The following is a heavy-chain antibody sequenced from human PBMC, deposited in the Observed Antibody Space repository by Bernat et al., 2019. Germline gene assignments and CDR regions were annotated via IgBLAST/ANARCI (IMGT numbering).Heavy chain of an antibody. D-gene: IGHD3-3*01. CDR3: NTDRITTFGRF. Sequence: EVQLVESGGGLVKPGGSLRLSCAASGFTFSNAWMSWVRQAPGKGLEWVGRIKSKTDGGTTDYAAPVKGRFTISRDDSKNTLYLQMNSLKTEDTAIYYCNTDRITTFGRFWGQGTLVTVSS. J-gene: IGHJ4*02. CDR2: IKSKTDGGTT. CDR1: GFTFSNAW. V-gene: IGHV3-15*01.